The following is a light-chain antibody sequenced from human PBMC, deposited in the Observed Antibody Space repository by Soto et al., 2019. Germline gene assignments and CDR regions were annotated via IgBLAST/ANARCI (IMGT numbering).Light chain of an antibody. J-gene: IGKJ4*01. CDR3: QQYETFPLT. CDR1: QSISTW. V-gene: IGKV1-5*03. CDR2: KAS. Sequence: DLQMTQSPSTLSASVGDRVTIACRASQSISTWLAWYQQKPGKAPKLLIYKASILESGVPSRFSGSGSATEFTLTISSLQPEDFASYYCQQYETFPLTFGGGNKVEIK.